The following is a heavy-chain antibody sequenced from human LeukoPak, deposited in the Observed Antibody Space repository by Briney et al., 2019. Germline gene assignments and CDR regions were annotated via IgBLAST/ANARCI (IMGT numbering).Heavy chain of an antibody. CDR2: IKQDGSEK. J-gene: IGHJ4*02. CDR1: GFTCSNYW. D-gene: IGHD2-2*01. Sequence: GGSLRLSCAASGFTCSNYWMSWVRQIPGKGLEWVANIKQDGSEKYYVGSVKGRFTISRDSAKNSLYLQMNSLRAEDTAVYYCARGPLGFCSTNSCPFDYWGQGTLVTVSS. CDR3: ARGPLGFCSTNSCPFDY. V-gene: IGHV3-7*01.